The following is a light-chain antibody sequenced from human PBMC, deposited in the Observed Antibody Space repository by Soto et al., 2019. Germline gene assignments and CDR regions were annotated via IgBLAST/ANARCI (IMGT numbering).Light chain of an antibody. CDR2: AAS. CDR1: RGISSY. J-gene: IGKJ5*01. Sequence: DSQLAQSPSFLSPAVGGIVNITCRASRGISSYLAWYQQKPGKAPKLLIYAASTLHTGVPSRFSGSGSGTEFTLTMRSLQPEDFATYYCQQLNSYPITFGQGTRLEIK. V-gene: IGKV1-9*01. CDR3: QQLNSYPIT.